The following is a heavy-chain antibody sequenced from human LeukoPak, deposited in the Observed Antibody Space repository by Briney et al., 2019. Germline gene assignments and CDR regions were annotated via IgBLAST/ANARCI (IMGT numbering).Heavy chain of an antibody. V-gene: IGHV5-51*01. Sequence: GESLKISCKGSGYSFTSYWIGWVRQMPGKGLDWMGIIYPGDSDTRYSPSFQGQVTISADKSIRTAYLQWSSLKASDAAMYYCASASRYCSVGACFDFWGQGTLVTVSS. D-gene: IGHD2-15*01. CDR2: IYPGDSDT. CDR3: ASASRYCSVGACFDF. J-gene: IGHJ5*01. CDR1: GYSFTSYW.